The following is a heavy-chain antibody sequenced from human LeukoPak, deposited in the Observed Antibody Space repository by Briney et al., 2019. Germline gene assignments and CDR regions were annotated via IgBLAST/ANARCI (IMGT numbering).Heavy chain of an antibody. CDR3: AKDRGSSWYDAVDY. V-gene: IGHV3-9*01. J-gene: IGHJ4*02. D-gene: IGHD6-13*01. Sequence: GGSLRLSCAASGFSFSNYAMNWVRQAPGKGLEWVSGISWNSGSIGYADSVKGRFTISRDNAKDSLYLQMNSLRAEDTALYYCAKDRGSSWYDAVDYWGQGTLVTVSS. CDR2: ISWNSGSI. CDR1: GFSFSNYA.